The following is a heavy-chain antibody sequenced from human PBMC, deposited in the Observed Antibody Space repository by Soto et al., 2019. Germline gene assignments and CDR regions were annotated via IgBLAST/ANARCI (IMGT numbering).Heavy chain of an antibody. CDR1: GYTFTGYY. CDR2: MNPNSGGT. Sequence: ASVKVSCKASGYTFTGYYMHWVRQGPGEGVEWMGWMNPNSGGTNYAQKFQGRVTMTRGTSISTAYMELSRLRSDDTAVYYCARTAVPGIAAAGTLGRMDVWGQATTVTVSS. V-gene: IGHV1-2*02. J-gene: IGHJ6*02. CDR3: ARTAVPGIAAAGTLGRMDV. D-gene: IGHD6-13*01.